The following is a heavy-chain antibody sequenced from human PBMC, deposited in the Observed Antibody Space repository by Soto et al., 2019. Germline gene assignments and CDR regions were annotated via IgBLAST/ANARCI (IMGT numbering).Heavy chain of an antibody. CDR1: GFTFSSYG. CDR3: AKAGEALAIPAAVDY. J-gene: IGHJ4*02. D-gene: IGHD2-2*01. Sequence: QVQLVESGGGVVQPGRSLRLSCAASGFTFSSYGMHWVRQAPGKGLEWVAVVSYDGINKYYADSVKGRFTISRDNSKNTLYLQMNSLRAEDTAVYYCAKAGEALAIPAAVDYWGQGTLVTVSS. V-gene: IGHV3-30*18. CDR2: VSYDGINK.